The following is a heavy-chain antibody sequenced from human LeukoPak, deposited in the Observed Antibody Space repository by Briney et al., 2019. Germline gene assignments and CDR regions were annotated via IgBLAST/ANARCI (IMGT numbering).Heavy chain of an antibody. CDR2: IYTSGST. J-gene: IGHJ4*02. Sequence: SQTLSLTCTVSGGSISSGTYYWSWIRQPAGKGLEWIGRIYTSGSTNYNPSLKSRVTMSVDTSKNQFSLKLSSVTAADTAVYYCARDQFRYDSSGYSDWGQGTLSPTPQ. CDR1: GGSISSGTYY. D-gene: IGHD3-22*01. CDR3: ARDQFRYDSSGYSD. V-gene: IGHV4-61*02.